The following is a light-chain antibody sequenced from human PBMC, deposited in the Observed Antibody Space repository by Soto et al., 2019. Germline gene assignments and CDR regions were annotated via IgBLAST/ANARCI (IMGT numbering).Light chain of an antibody. CDR2: AAS. V-gene: IGKV1-9*01. CDR3: QQFNSYGYT. J-gene: IGKJ2*01. CDR1: QDIGTY. Sequence: DIQLTQSPSFLSASVGDRVTITCRASQDIGTYLAWYQQKPGKAPKLLIYAASTLQSGVPSRLSGSGTATQFTLIISRLQPEDVATYYCQQFNSYGYTFGQRTKLEIK.